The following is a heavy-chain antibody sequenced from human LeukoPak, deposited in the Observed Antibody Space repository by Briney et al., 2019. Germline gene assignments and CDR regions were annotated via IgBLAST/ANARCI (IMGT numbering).Heavy chain of an antibody. J-gene: IGHJ4*02. D-gene: IGHD3-10*01. CDR3: ARQLTMVRGAPDY. Sequence: GESLKISCKGSGYSFTTYWIGWVRQMPGRGLEWMGIIYPGDSDTRYSPSFQGQVTISADKSSSTAYLQWSSLKASDSAMYYCARQLTMVRGAPDYWGQGSLVTVSS. CDR1: GYSFTTYW. V-gene: IGHV5-51*01. CDR2: IYPGDSDT.